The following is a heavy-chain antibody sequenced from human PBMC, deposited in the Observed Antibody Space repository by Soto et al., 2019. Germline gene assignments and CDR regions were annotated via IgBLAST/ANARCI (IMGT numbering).Heavy chain of an antibody. Sequence: SETLSLTCTVSGGSISSYYWSWIRQPPGKGLEWIGYIYYSGSTNYNPSLKSRVTISVDTSKNQFSLKLSSVTAADTAVYYCAGESGDFWSGYYNGNYFDYWGQGTLVTVSS. CDR1: GGSISSYY. J-gene: IGHJ4*02. CDR3: AGESGDFWSGYYNGNYFDY. V-gene: IGHV4-59*01. CDR2: IYYSGST. D-gene: IGHD3-3*01.